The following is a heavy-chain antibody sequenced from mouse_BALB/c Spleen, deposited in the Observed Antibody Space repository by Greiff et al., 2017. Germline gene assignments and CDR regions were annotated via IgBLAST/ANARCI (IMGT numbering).Heavy chain of an antibody. D-gene: IGHD1-1*01. J-gene: IGHJ2*01. CDR2: ISYSGST. CDR1: GDSITSGY. Sequence: EVKVVESGPSLVKPSQTLSLTCSVTGDSITSGYWNWIRKFPGNKLEYMGYISYSGSTYYNPSLKSRISITRDTSKNQYYLQLNSVTTEDTATYYCARYDDYYGSSPYYFDYWGQGTTLTVSS. V-gene: IGHV3-8*02. CDR3: ARYDDYYGSSPYYFDY.